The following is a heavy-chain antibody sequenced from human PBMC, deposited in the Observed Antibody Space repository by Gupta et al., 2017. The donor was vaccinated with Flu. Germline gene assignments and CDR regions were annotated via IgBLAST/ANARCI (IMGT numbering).Heavy chain of an antibody. Sequence: QVQLQQWGAGLLKPSETLSLTCAVYGGSFSGYYWSWIRQPPGKGLEWIGEINHSGSTNYNPSLKSRVAISIDTSKNQFSLKLSSVTAADTAVYYCARGKHCSSTSCLYYFDYWGQGTLVTVSS. CDR1: GGSFSGYY. J-gene: IGHJ4*02. CDR2: INHSGST. CDR3: ARGKHCSSTSCLYYFDY. D-gene: IGHD2-2*01. V-gene: IGHV4-34*01.